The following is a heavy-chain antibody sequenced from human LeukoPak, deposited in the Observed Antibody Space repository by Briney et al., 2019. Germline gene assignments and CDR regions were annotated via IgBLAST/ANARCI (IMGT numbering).Heavy chain of an antibody. CDR3: ARDMWSSGSWYLDGMDV. CDR2: IIPILGIA. CDR1: GGTFSSYA. V-gene: IGHV1-69*04. J-gene: IGHJ6*02. D-gene: IGHD6-13*01. Sequence: ASVKVSCKASGGTFSSYAISWVRQAPGQGLEWMGRIIPILGIANYAQKFQGRVTITADKSTRTAYMELSSLRSEDTAVYYCARDMWSSGSWYLDGMDVWGQGTTVTVSS.